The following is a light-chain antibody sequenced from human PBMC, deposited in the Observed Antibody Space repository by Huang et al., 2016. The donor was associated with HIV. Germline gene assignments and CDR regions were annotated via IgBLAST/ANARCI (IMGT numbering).Light chain of an antibody. CDR2: WAS. Sequence: DIVMTQSPDSLAVSLGERATINCKSSQSVLYSSNNKNYLAWYQQQPGQPPKLLIYWASTRESGVPDRFSGSGSGTDFTLTISSLQAEDVAVYYCQQYYSTPQGTFGQGTKLEIK. CDR1: QSVLYSSNNKNY. CDR3: QQYYSTPQGT. J-gene: IGKJ2*02. V-gene: IGKV4-1*01.